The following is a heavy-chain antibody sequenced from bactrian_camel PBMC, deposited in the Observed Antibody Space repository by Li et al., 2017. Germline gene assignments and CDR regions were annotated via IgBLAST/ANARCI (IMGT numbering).Heavy chain of an antibody. Sequence: VQLVESGGGSVQAGGSLRLSCAASRYMYDNGCMGWFRQAPGKEREGVATIDTDDSTRYAESVKGRFTIFKDNAKNTLYLQMSSLKPEDSAIYRCAARRAHCARDQVSKIMTHWGQGTQVTVS. J-gene: IGHJ4*01. CDR2: IDTDDST. V-gene: IGHV3S53*01. CDR1: RYMYDNGC. CDR3: AARRAHCARDQVSKIMTH. D-gene: IGHD3*01.